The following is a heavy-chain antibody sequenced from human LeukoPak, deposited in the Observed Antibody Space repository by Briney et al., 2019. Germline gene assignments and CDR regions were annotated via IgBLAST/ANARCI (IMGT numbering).Heavy chain of an antibody. CDR2: ISSSSAYM. J-gene: IGHJ3*02. V-gene: IGHV3-21*01. Sequence: GGSLRLSCAASGFTFLTYTMNWVRQAPGRGLEWVSLISSSSAYMNYADSVKARFTISRDDAKNSLYLQMNRLRAEDTAVYYCARARIAAAGTGAFDIWGQGTMVTVSS. D-gene: IGHD6-13*01. CDR1: GFTFLTYT. CDR3: ARARIAAAGTGAFDI.